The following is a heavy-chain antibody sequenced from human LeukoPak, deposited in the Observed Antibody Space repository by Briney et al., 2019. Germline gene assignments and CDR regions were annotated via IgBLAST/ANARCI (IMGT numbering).Heavy chain of an antibody. V-gene: IGHV3-74*01. CDR2: SNSDGSST. CDR3: VRDSKVGVTTGWFDP. CDR1: GFTFSNYW. D-gene: IGHD1-26*01. J-gene: IGHJ5*02. Sequence: GGSLRLSCAVSGFTFSNYWMHWVRQAPGKGLIWVSRSNSDGSSTSYADSVKGRFTISRDNAKNTLYLQMNSLRAEDTAVYYCVRDSKVGVTTGWFDPWGQGTLVTVSS.